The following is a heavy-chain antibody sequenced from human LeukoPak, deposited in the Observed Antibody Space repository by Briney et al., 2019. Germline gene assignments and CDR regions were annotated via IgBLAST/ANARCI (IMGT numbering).Heavy chain of an antibody. Sequence: SETLSLTCAVYGGSFSGYYWGWIRQPPGEGLEWIGEINHSGSTNYNPSLKSRVTISVDTSKNQFSLKLSSVTAADTAVYYCARGRITMVRGVIITSHYYYGMDVWGKGTTVTVSS. CDR3: ARGRITMVRGVIITSHYYYGMDV. CDR2: INHSGST. CDR1: GGSFSGYY. D-gene: IGHD3-10*01. V-gene: IGHV4-34*01. J-gene: IGHJ6*04.